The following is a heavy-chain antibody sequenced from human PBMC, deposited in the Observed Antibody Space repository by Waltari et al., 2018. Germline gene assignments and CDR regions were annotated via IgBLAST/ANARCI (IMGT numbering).Heavy chain of an antibody. V-gene: IGHV4-39*01. D-gene: IGHD3-22*01. CDR2: VFYTGPT. J-gene: IGHJ4*02. CDR3: ARHNSGYYTPHDY. CDR1: GGSMTGHC. Sequence: QLQLQESGPGLVKPSETLSLTCTVPGGSMTGHCWGWIRQSPGKGLECIGSVFYTGPTYYKPSLKSRLTISIDTSKNQFSLRLASVTAADTAVYYCARHNSGYYTPHDYWGQGTQVTVSS.